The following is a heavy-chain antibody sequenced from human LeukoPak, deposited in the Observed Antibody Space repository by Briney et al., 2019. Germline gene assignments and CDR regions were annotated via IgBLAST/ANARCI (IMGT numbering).Heavy chain of an antibody. J-gene: IGHJ5*02. CDR2: IRSNSDGGTI. Sequence: GGSLRLSCATSGFTFSNAWMNWVRQAPGKGLEWVGRIRSNSDGGTIDYAAPVKGRFTLSRDDSKTTLYLQMNSLQTEDTAVYYCATDFYDSTWGQGTLDTVSS. CDR3: ATDFYDST. CDR1: GFTFSNAW. V-gene: IGHV3-15*07. D-gene: IGHD3-22*01.